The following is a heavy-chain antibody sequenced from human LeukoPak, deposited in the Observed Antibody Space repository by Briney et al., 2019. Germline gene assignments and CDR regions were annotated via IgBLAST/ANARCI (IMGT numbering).Heavy chain of an antibody. CDR3: ARDGDCSGGSCYDY. J-gene: IGHJ4*02. CDR1: GGTFSSYA. CDR2: IIPIFGTA. D-gene: IGHD2-15*01. V-gene: IGHV1-69*01. Sequence: SVKVSCKASGGTFSSYAISWVRQPPGQGLEWMGGIIPIFGTANYAQKFQGRVTITADESTSTAYMELSSLRSEDTAVYYCARDGDCSGGSCYDYWGQGTLVTVSS.